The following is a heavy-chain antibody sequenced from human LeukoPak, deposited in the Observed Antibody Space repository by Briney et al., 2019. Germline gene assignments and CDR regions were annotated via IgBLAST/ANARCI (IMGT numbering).Heavy chain of an antibody. D-gene: IGHD1-1*01. V-gene: IGHV5-51*01. J-gene: IGHJ4*02. CDR1: GYSFTSYW. Sequence: GESLQISCKGSGYSFTSYWIGWVRQMPGKGLEWMGIIYPGDSDTRYSPSFQGQVTISADKSISTSYLQWTSLKASDTAMYYCARQVHTTAYDYWGQGTLVTVSS. CDR3: ARQVHTTAYDY. CDR2: IYPGDSDT.